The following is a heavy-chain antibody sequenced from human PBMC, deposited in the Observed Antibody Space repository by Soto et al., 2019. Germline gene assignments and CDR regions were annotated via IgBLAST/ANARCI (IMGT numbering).Heavy chain of an antibody. Sequence: EVQLVESGGGLVQPGGSLGSPCPALGLPLKGHGLTWGGQAQGRGLEWVSRIDTDGGGTTYADSVKGRFTISTDNAKNTVYLQMNGLRAEDTAVYYCATVFDLWGQGTLVTVSS. J-gene: IGHJ5*02. CDR2: IDTDGGGT. CDR3: ATVFDL. CDR1: GLPLKGHG. V-gene: IGHV3-74*01.